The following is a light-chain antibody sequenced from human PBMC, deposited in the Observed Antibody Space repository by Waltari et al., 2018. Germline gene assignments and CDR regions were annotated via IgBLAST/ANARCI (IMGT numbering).Light chain of an antibody. V-gene: IGKV1-33*01. J-gene: IGKJ2*01. CDR1: QDISNY. CDR3: HQYENLPPT. CDR2: DAS. Sequence: DIQMTQSPSSLSASVGDRVTITCQASQDISNYLNWYKQKPGKAPKLLIYDASNLETGVPSRFSGSGSGTDFSFTISSMQPEDIATYYCHQYENLPPTFGQGTKLDIK.